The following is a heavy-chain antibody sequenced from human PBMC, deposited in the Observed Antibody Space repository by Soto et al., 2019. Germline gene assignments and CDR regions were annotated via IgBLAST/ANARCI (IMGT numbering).Heavy chain of an antibody. V-gene: IGHV1-69*13. CDR2: IIPIFGTA. D-gene: IGHD3-10*01. CDR1: GGTFSSYA. J-gene: IGHJ6*02. CDR3: ARGSAGVYYYGMDV. Sequence: RASVKVSCKASGGTFSSYAISWVRQAPGQGLEWMGGIIPIFGTANYAQKFQGRVTITADESTSTAYMELSSLRSEDTAVYYCARGSAGVYYYGMDVWGQGTTVTVSS.